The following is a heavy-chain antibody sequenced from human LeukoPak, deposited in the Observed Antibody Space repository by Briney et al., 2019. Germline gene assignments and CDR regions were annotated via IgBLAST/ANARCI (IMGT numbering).Heavy chain of an antibody. CDR1: GGSFSGYY. CDR3: ARPRYCSGGSCYPNWFDP. J-gene: IGHJ5*02. V-gene: IGHV4-34*01. CDR2: INHSGST. D-gene: IGHD2-15*01. Sequence: PSETLPLTCAVYGGSFSGYYWSWIRQPPGKGLEWIGEINHSGSTHYNPSLKSRVTISVDTSKNQFSLKLSSVTAADTAVYYCARPRYCSGGSCYPNWFDPWGQGTLVTVSS.